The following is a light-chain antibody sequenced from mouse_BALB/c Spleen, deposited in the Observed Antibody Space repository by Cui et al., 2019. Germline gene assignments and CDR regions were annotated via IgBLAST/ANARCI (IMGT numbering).Light chain of an antibody. Sequence: LVLNQSSAILSASLGEEITLTCSASSSVRYMHWCQQKTGTSPKLLIYSTANLASGVPSRFSGSGSGTFYSLTISSVEAEEAADYYCHQWSSYPWTFGGGTKLEIK. CDR3: HQWSSYPWT. J-gene: IGKJ1*01. V-gene: IGKV4-80*01. CDR1: SSVRY. CDR2: STA.